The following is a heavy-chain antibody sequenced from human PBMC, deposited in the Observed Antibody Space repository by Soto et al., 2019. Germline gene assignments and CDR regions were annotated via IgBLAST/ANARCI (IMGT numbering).Heavy chain of an antibody. D-gene: IGHD1-26*01. CDR3: AREEGATDFDY. Sequence: NPAETLSISCAVSVYSISIGYYGGWVRQPPGKGLEWIGSIYHSGSTYYNPSLKSRVTISVDTSKNQFSLKLSSVTAADTAVYYCAREEGATDFDYWGQGTMVTVSS. J-gene: IGHJ4*02. CDR2: IYHSGST. CDR1: VYSISIGYY. V-gene: IGHV4-38-2*02.